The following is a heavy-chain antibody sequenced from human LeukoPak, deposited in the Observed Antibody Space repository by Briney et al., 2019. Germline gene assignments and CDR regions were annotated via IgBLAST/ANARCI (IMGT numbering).Heavy chain of an antibody. V-gene: IGHV3-30*18. Sequence: RAGGSLRLSCAASGFTFSSYGMHWVRQAPGKGLEWVAVISYDGSNKYYADSVEGRFTISRDNSKNTLYLQMNSLRAEDTAVYNCAKDLFRLVRTYYYGSGLGAFDIWGQGTMVTVSS. CDR2: ISYDGSNK. D-gene: IGHD3-10*01. CDR3: AKDLFRLVRTYYYGSGLGAFDI. J-gene: IGHJ3*02. CDR1: GFTFSSYG.